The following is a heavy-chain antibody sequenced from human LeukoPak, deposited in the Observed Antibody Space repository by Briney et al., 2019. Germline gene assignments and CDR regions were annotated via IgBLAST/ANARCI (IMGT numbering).Heavy chain of an antibody. D-gene: IGHD6-19*01. CDR3: ATRGGWYPRAFDH. CDR1: GFTFSRFW. Sequence: PGGSLRLSCAVSGFTFSRFWMSWVRQAPGKGLGWVATIKEDGSEKYYVDSVKGRFTISRDNAKSSLYLRMNSLRVEDTAVYCATRGGWYPRAFDHWGQGTLVTVSS. V-gene: IGHV3-7*01. CDR2: IKEDGSEK. J-gene: IGHJ5*02.